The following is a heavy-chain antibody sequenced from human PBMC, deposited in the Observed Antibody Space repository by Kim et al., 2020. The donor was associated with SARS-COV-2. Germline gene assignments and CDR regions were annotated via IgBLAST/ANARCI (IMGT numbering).Heavy chain of an antibody. D-gene: IGHD3-10*01. CDR1: GFTFSSYS. CDR3: ARGMVRGVIPFDY. CDR2: ISSSSSYI. J-gene: IGHJ4*02. V-gene: IGHV3-21*01. Sequence: GGSLRLSCAASGFTFSSYSMNWVRQAPGKGLEWVSSISSSSSYIYYADPVKGRFTISRDNAKNSLYLQMNSLGAEDTAVYYCARGMVRGVIPFDYWGQGTLVTVSS.